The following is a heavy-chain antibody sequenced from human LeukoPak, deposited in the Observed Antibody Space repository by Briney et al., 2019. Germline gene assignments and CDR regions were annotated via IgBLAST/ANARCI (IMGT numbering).Heavy chain of an antibody. CDR2: IIPIFGTA. CDR3: ARAKGYYYDSSGYCFDY. V-gene: IGHV1-69*13. D-gene: IGHD3-22*01. J-gene: IGHJ4*02. Sequence: GASVKVSCKASGYTFTGYYMHWVRQAPGQGLEWMGGIIPIFGTANYAQKFQGRVTITADESTSTAYMELSSLRSEDTAVYYCARAKGYYYDSSGYCFDYWGQGTLVTVSS. CDR1: GYTFTGYY.